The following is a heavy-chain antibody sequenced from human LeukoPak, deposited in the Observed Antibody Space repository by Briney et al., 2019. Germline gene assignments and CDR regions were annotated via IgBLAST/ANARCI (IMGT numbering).Heavy chain of an antibody. D-gene: IGHD3-22*01. Sequence: TGGSLRLSCAASGFTFSSYWMSWVRQAPGKGLEWVSYISSSGSTIYYADSVKGRFTISRDNAKNSLYLQMNSLRAEDTAVYYCARDNFYDSSGYLDAFDIWGQGTMVTVSS. J-gene: IGHJ3*02. CDR2: ISSSGSTI. CDR3: ARDNFYDSSGYLDAFDI. V-gene: IGHV3-48*04. CDR1: GFTFSSYW.